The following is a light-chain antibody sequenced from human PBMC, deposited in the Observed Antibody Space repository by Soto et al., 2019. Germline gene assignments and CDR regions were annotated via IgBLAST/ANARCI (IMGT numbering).Light chain of an antibody. V-gene: IGKV1-39*01. CDR2: AAS. CDR1: QSISSS. J-gene: IGKJ2*01. Sequence: DIQMTQSPSSLSASVGDRVTITCRASQSISSSLHWYQRKPGKAPKLLIYAASSLQSGVPSRFSGSISGTDFTLTITSLQPEDSATYYCQQSYSPPYTFGQGTNLEIK. CDR3: QQSYSPPYT.